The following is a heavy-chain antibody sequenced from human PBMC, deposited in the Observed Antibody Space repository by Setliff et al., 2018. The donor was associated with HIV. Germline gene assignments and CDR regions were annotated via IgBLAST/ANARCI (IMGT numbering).Heavy chain of an antibody. CDR3: ARYYGSGTYHRWFDP. V-gene: IGHV4-38-2*01. Sequence: PSQTLSLTCGVSGYSITNGYYWGWIRQPPGKGLEWVGSIYHDGSTYYNPSLRSRVTISVDTSKNQFSLKLSSVTAADTAVYYCARYYGSGTYHRWFDPWGQGTPVTVSS. CDR1: GYSITNGYY. J-gene: IGHJ5*02. D-gene: IGHD3-10*01. CDR2: IYHDGST.